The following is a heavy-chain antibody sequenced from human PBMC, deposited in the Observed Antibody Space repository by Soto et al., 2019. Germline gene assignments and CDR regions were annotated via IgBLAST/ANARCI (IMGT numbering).Heavy chain of an antibody. CDR2: IIPIFGTA. CDR1: GVTFSSYA. CDR3: ARDFESSGYYFYFQH. V-gene: IGHV1-69*13. J-gene: IGHJ1*01. D-gene: IGHD3-22*01. Sequence: SVKVSCKGSGVTFSSYAISWLRQAPGQGLEWMGGIIPIFGTANYAQKFQGRVTITADESTSTAYMELSSLRSEDTAVYYCARDFESSGYYFYFQHWGQGTLVTVSS.